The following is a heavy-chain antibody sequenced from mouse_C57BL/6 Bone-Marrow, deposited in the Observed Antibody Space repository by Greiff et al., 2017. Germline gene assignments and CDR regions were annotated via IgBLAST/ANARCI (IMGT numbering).Heavy chain of an antibody. CDR1: GYTFTSYW. Sequence: QVQLQQPGAELVKPGASVKLSCKASGYTFTSYWMHWVKQRPGQGLEWIGMIHPNSGSTNYNEKFKSKATLTVDKSSSTAYMQLSSLTSEDSAVXYCARSGDYYGSSYYYSMDYWGQGTSVTVSA. V-gene: IGHV1-64*01. CDR3: ARSGDYYGSSYYYSMDY. CDR2: IHPNSGST. D-gene: IGHD1-1*01. J-gene: IGHJ4*01.